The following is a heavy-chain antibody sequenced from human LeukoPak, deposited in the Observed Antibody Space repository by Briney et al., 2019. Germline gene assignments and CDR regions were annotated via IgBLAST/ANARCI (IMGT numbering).Heavy chain of an antibody. CDR1: GGSISSGDYY. CDR2: IYYSGST. D-gene: IGHD1-7*01. CDR3: AREGLRAGTADY. J-gene: IGHJ4*02. V-gene: IGHV4-30-4*08. Sequence: SETLSPTCTVSGGSISSGDYYWSWIRQPPGKGLEWIGYIYYSGSTYYNPSLKSRVTISVDTSKNQFSLKLSSVTAADTAVYYCAREGLRAGTADYWGQGTLVTVSS.